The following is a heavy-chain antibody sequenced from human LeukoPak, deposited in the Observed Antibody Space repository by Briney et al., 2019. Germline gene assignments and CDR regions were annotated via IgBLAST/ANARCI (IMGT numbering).Heavy chain of an antibody. D-gene: IGHD3-3*01. CDR3: ARASGDFWSGFHDY. CDR2: ISYDGSNK. J-gene: IGHJ4*02. V-gene: IGHV3-30-3*01. CDR1: GFTFSSYA. Sequence: GGSLRLSCAASGFTFSSYAMRWVRQAPGKGLEWVAVISYDGSNKYYADSVKGRFTISRDNSKNTLYLQMNSLRGEDTAVYYCARASGDFWSGFHDYWGQGTLVTVSS.